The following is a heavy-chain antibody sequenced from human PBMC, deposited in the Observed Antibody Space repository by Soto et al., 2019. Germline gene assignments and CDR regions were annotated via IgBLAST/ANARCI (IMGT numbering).Heavy chain of an antibody. Sequence: ASVKVSCKASGYTFTSYYMHWVRQAPGQGLEWMGIINPSGGSTSYAQKFQGRVTMTRDTSTSTVYMELSSLRSEDTAVYYCYTDYSEHTGSFDYWGQGTLVTVSS. CDR2: INPSGGST. J-gene: IGHJ4*02. D-gene: IGHD4-4*01. CDR1: GYTFTSYY. CDR3: YTDYSEHTGSFDY. V-gene: IGHV1-46*01.